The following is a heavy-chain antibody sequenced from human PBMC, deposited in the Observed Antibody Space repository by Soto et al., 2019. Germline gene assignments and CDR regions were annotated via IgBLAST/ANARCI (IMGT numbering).Heavy chain of an antibody. CDR2: ISGVGTGT. CDR3: AKGHFYDDSGNWVANQAFDQ. D-gene: IGHD7-27*01. Sequence: WGFLVLSCAASVFTFNNYGMDVVRQAPGKGLDSVSSISGVGTGTYSADSVKGRFTISIDKSLKTVYLQMNSLRPEDTAMYYCAKGHFYDDSGNWVANQAFDQWGQGNLVTVSS. V-gene: IGHV3-23*01. CDR1: VFTFNNYG. J-gene: IGHJ4*02.